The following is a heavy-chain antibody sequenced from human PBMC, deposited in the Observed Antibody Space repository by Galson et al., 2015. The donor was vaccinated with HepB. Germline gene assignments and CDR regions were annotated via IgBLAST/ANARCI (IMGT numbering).Heavy chain of an antibody. V-gene: IGHV3-23*01. CDR1: GFTFDDYA. J-gene: IGHJ4*02. CDR2: ITGSGSST. Sequence: SLRLSCAASGFTFDDYAMHWVRQAPGKGLEWVSAITGSGSSTFYADSVKGRFTISRDNSKNTLYLQMSSLRAEDTAVYYCAKRLVTPRATYYFDYWGQGTLVTVSS. CDR3: AKRLVTPRATYYFDY. D-gene: IGHD5-18*01.